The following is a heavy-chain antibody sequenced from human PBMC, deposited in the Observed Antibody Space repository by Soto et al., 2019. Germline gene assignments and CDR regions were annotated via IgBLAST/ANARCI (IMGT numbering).Heavy chain of an antibody. J-gene: IGHJ4*02. CDR2: INAGNGNT. CDR1: GYTFTNYA. D-gene: IGHD2-15*01. V-gene: IGHV1-3*01. Sequence: QVQLVQSGAEVKKPGASVKVSCKASGYTFTNYAMHWVRQAPGQRLEWMGWINAGNGNTKYSQKFQGRVTITRDTSASTAYMDLSSLRSEDTAVYYCERGPGGPDGPGDYWGQGTLVTVSS. CDR3: ERGPGGPDGPGDY.